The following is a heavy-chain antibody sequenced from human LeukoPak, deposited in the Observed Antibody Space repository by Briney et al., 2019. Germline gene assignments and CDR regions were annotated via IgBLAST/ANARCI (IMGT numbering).Heavy chain of an antibody. CDR2: ISTSSSYI. J-gene: IGHJ4*02. D-gene: IGHD3-22*01. V-gene: IGHV3-21*04. Sequence: GGSLRLSCAASGFTFSSHSMNWVRQAPGKGLEWVSSISTSSSYIYYADSVKGRFTISRDNSKNTLYLQMNSLRAEDTAVYYCARGDYYDSSGADYWGQGTLVTVSS. CDR1: GFTFSSHS. CDR3: ARGDYYDSSGADY.